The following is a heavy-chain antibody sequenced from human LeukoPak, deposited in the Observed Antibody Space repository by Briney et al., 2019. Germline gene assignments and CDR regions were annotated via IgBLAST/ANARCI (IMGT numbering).Heavy chain of an antibody. CDR1: GYNPTELF. Sequence: ASVKVSCKVFGYNPTELFIHWVRQAPGKRVEWMGGFDPEDGETIYAQKFQGRVTMTEDTSTDTAYMELSSLRSEDTAVYYCATATSGSLKGVYFDYGMDIWGQGTTVTVSS. J-gene: IGHJ6*02. D-gene: IGHD1-26*01. CDR2: FDPEDGET. V-gene: IGHV1-24*01. CDR3: ATATSGSLKGVYFDYGMDI.